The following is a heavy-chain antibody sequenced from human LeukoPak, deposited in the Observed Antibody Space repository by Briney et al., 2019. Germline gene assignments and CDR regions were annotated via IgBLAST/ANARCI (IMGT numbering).Heavy chain of an antibody. D-gene: IGHD3-3*01. Sequence: PSETLSLTCTVSGGSISSYYWSWIRQPPGKGLEWIGYIYYSGSTNYNPSLKSRVTISVDTSKNQFSLKLSSVTAADTAVYYCARDFLEWLPGGYYYMDVWGKGTTVTVSS. CDR3: ARDFLEWLPGGYYYMDV. V-gene: IGHV4-59*12. CDR1: GGSISSYY. J-gene: IGHJ6*03. CDR2: IYYSGST.